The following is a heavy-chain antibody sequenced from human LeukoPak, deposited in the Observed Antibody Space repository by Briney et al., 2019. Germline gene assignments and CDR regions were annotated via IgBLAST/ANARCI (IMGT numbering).Heavy chain of an antibody. V-gene: IGHV4-59*01. J-gene: IGHJ4*02. CDR3: ARGVAGTEFDY. CDR2: IYYSGST. Sequence: PSETLSLICTVSGGSISSYYWSWIRQPPGKGLEWIGYIYYSGSTNYNPSLKSRVTISVDTSKNQFSLKLSSVTVADTAVYYCARGVAGTEFDYWGQGTLVTVSS. D-gene: IGHD6-19*01. CDR1: GGSISSYY.